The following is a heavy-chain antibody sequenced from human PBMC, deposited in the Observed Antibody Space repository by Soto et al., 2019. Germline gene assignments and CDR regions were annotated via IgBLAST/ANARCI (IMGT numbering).Heavy chain of an antibody. V-gene: IGHV3-23*01. CDR3: VDGGAIGRHPLDP. CDR1: GFTFYSHA. D-gene: IGHD2-15*01. J-gene: IGHJ5*02. CDR2: TSASGGGT. Sequence: EVQLLESGGDLVQPGGSLRLSCAASGFTFYSHAMSWVRQPPGKGLEWVSGTSASGGGTYYADSVKGRFTMSRDNAKNTLWLQMDSRRVEDPAVYYLVDGGAIGRHPLDPWGQGTLGIVSS.